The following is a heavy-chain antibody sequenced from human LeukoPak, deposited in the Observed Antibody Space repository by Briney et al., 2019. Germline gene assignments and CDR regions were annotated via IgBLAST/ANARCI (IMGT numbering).Heavy chain of an antibody. D-gene: IGHD3-22*01. V-gene: IGHV4-59*01. CDR1: GASISNYY. CDR3: ARQGDSSGYDFDY. Sequence: SETLSLTCSVSGASISNYYWSWIRQPPGKGLEWIGYIYYSGNTNYNPSLKSRVTLSIDTSKNQFSLRLTSVTAADTAVYYCARQGDSSGYDFDYWGQGTLVTVSS. J-gene: IGHJ4*02. CDR2: IYYSGNT.